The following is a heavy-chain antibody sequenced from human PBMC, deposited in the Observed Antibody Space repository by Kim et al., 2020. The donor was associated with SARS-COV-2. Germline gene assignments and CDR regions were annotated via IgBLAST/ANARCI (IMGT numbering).Heavy chain of an antibody. CDR1: GASINSDSHH. V-gene: IGHV4-39*01. D-gene: IGHD2-15*01. J-gene: IGHJ4*02. Sequence: SETLSLTCAVSGASINSDSHHWGWIRQSPGKGMDWIASIHYSGSTSYNPSLRSRVTTSLDTSNRQFSLEVTSVTAADTAVYYCAGLAVVGWPSNDFWGQGTQVTVFS. CDR2: IHYSGST. CDR3: AGLAVVGWPSNDF.